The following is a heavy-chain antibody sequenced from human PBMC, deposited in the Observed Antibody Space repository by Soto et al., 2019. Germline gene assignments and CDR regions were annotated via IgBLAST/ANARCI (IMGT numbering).Heavy chain of an antibody. D-gene: IGHD3-10*01. V-gene: IGHV1-69*02. CDR2: IIPILGIA. CDR1: GCTFSSYT. CDR3: ARGSRGLLWFGESSNWFDP. J-gene: IGHJ5*02. Sequence: ASVKVSCKASGCTFSSYTISSVRHAPEQGLDWMGRIIPILGIANYAQKFQGRVTITADKSTSTAYMELSSLRSEDTAVYYCARGSRGLLWFGESSNWFDPWGQGTLVTVSS.